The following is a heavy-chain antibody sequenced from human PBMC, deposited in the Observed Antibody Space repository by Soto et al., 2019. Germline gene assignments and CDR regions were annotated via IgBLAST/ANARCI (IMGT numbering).Heavy chain of an antibody. Sequence: GGSLRLSCAASGFTFSSYAMSWVRQAPGKGLEWVSAISGSGGSTYYADSVKGRFTISRDNSKNTLYLQMNSLRAEDTAVYYCATPPRVLEWLPPVYFDYWGQGTLVTVSS. CDR1: GFTFSSYA. J-gene: IGHJ4*02. CDR2: ISGSGGST. CDR3: ATPPRVLEWLPPVYFDY. V-gene: IGHV3-23*01. D-gene: IGHD3-3*01.